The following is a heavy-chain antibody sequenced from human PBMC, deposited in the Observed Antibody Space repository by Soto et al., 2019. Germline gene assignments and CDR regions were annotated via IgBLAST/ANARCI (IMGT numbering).Heavy chain of an antibody. CDR3: ARDLSGYSSG. D-gene: IGHD6-19*01. V-gene: IGHV3-30-3*01. CDR2: ISYDGSNK. Sequence: QVQLVESGGGVVQPGRSLRLSCAASGFTFSSYAMHWVRQAPSKGLEWVAVISYDGSNKYYADSVKGRFTISRDNSKNTLYLQMNSLRAEDTAVYYCARDLSGYSSGWGQGTLVTVSS. CDR1: GFTFSSYA. J-gene: IGHJ4*02.